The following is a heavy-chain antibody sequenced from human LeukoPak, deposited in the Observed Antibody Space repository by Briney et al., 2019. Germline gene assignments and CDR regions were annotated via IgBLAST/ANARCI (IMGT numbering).Heavy chain of an antibody. CDR2: IDPSDSFT. Sequence: GESLKISCKGSGYRFTSYGISWVRQVPGKGLGWMGRIDPSDSFTNYSPSFQGHVTISADKSINTSYLQWSSLKASDTAMYYCARFSPPYFSNSSGYSEYFQHWGQGTLVTVSS. D-gene: IGHD3-22*01. V-gene: IGHV5-10-1*01. CDR1: GYRFTSYG. CDR3: ARFSPPYFSNSSGYSEYFQH. J-gene: IGHJ1*01.